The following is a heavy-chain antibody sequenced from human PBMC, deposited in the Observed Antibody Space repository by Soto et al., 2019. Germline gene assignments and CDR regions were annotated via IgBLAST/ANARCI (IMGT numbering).Heavy chain of an antibody. V-gene: IGHV4-61*01. D-gene: IGHD5-12*01. CDR2: IYSSGGT. CDR1: GGSISSGSYY. J-gene: IGHJ1*01. Sequence: QVQLQESGPGLVKPSETLSLTCSVSGGSISSGSYYWSWIRQPPGKGLEWIGYIYSSGGTSYNPSLKSRVTTSIDTSKNQFSLKLSSVTAADTAVSYCARDGDGYDHWGQGTLVTVSS. CDR3: ARDGDGYDH.